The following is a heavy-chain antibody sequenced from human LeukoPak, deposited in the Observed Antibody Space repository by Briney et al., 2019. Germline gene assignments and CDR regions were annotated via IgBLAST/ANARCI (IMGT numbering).Heavy chain of an antibody. CDR1: GYIFINHG. D-gene: IGHD3-16*01. V-gene: IGHV1-18*01. Sequence: GASVNVSCKASGYIFINHGIAWVRQAPGQGLQYMGWISAYNGRTDYAQNLQGRVTMTTDTATTIAYMELRSLTPDDTAVYFCARWGASPNDFWGQGTLVTVSS. CDR3: ARWGASPNDF. J-gene: IGHJ4*02. CDR2: ISAYNGRT.